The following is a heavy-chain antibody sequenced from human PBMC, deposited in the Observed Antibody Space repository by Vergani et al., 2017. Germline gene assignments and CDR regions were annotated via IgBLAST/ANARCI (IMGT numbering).Heavy chain of an antibody. CDR3: ARVMYRDEASTGDRLEGMDI. V-gene: IGHV4-59*13. J-gene: IGHJ6*02. Sequence: QVQLEESGPGLVKPSETLSLTCTVSGCSFNTYYWSWIRQSPGKGLEWIGYIYSTGSTNYNPSLNSRVTMSVDSSKNQFSLKLRSVPAADTAVYFCARVMYRDEASTGDRLEGMDIWGQGTTVTISS. CDR1: GCSFNTYY. D-gene: IGHD3-9*01. CDR2: IYSTGST.